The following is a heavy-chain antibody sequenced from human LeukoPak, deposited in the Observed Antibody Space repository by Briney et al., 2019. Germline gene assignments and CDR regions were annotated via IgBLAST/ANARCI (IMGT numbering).Heavy chain of an antibody. Sequence: ASVKVSCKASGYTFTSYGISWVWLAPGQGLELMGRINTYNGDINYAQKFHGRVTMITEASTSTVYMELRSLKSEDTAVYYCARDGYTANVIWFRGGGMNYYMDVWGKGTTVTVSS. V-gene: IGHV1-18*01. CDR1: GYTFTSYG. D-gene: IGHD3-10*01. CDR2: INTYNGDI. CDR3: ARDGYTANVIWFRGGGMNYYMDV. J-gene: IGHJ6*03.